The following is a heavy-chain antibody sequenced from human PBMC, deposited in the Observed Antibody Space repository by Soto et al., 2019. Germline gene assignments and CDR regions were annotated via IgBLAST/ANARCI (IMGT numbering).Heavy chain of an antibody. D-gene: IGHD3-16*02. CDR1: GFTFSSYA. CDR2: ISGSGGST. J-gene: IGHJ3*02. Sequence: EVQLLESGGGLVQPGGSLRISCAASGFTFSSYAMSWVRQAPGKGLEWVSAISGSGGSTYYAYSVKGRFTISRDNSKSTLYLQMNSLGDEDTAVYYCAKGEYIWGSFRYATDAFDIWGQGTMVTVSS. CDR3: AKGEYIWGSFRYATDAFDI. V-gene: IGHV3-23*01.